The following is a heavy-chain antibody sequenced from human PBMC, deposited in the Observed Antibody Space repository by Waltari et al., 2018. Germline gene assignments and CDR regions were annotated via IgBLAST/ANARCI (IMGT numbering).Heavy chain of an antibody. Sequence: VQLQQWGAGLLKPSETLSLTCAVYGGSLSGYWWTWIRQSPGKGLEWIGEIGHSGGTHYNPSLRSRLTLSLDTSKNQVSLQLTSVTAADTAVYYCARNGPYFDVDYWGQGTLVTVS. V-gene: IGHV4-34*01. CDR2: IGHSGGT. CDR3: ARNGPYFDVDY. D-gene: IGHD3-9*01. CDR1: GGSLSGYW. J-gene: IGHJ4*02.